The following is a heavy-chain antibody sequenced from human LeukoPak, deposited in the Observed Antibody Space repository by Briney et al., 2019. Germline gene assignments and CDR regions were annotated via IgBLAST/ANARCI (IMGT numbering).Heavy chain of an antibody. D-gene: IGHD3-16*01. V-gene: IGHV1-69*13. CDR3: AREGGLQPMRNYFDY. J-gene: IGHJ4*02. CDR1: GGTFISYA. CDR2: IIPIFGTA. Sequence: SVKVSCKASGGTFISYAISWVRQAPGQGLEWMGGIIPIFGTANYAQKFQGRVTITADESTSTAYMELSSLRSEDTAVYYCAREGGLQPMRNYFDYWGQGTLVTVSS.